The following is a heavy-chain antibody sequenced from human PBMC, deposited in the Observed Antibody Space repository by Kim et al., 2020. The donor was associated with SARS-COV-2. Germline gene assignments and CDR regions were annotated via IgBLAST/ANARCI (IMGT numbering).Heavy chain of an antibody. CDR1: GYTFTNNA. CDR3: ARVIWGTYRYTDS. D-gene: IGHD3-16*02. CDR2: INTDTGNP. J-gene: IGHJ4*02. V-gene: IGHV7-4-1*02. Sequence: ASVKVSCKASGYTFTNNAISWVRQAPGQGLEWMGGINTDTGNPTYAQAFTRRFVFSVDTSVTTAYLQISSLEAEDTALYYCARVIWGTYRYTDSWGQGTLVTVSS.